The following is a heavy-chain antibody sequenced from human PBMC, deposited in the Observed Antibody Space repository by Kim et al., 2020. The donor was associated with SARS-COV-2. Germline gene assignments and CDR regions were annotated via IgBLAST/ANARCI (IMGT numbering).Heavy chain of an antibody. CDR2: ISYDGSNK. CDR1: GFTFSSYG. CDR3: AKCVLERRRDAFDI. V-gene: IGHV3-30*18. Sequence: GGSLRLSCAASGFTFSSYGMHWVRQAPGKGLEWVAVISYDGSNKYYADSVKGRFTISRDNSKNTLYLQMNSLRAEDTAVYYCAKCVLERRRDAFDIWGQG. J-gene: IGHJ3*02. D-gene: IGHD1-1*01.